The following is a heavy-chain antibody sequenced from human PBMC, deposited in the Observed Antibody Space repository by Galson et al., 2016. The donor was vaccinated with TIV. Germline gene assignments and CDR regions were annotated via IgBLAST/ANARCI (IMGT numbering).Heavy chain of an antibody. Sequence: SVKVSCKASGVTFSSYAPSWVRQAPGQGLEWMGGIIPMFGTTKYAQKFQGRVTITADGSTSTAYMELSSLRSEDTAVYFCASPPSNYYDGSGYFLDSFDIWGQGTVVTVSS. J-gene: IGHJ3*02. CDR3: ASPPSNYYDGSGYFLDSFDI. V-gene: IGHV1-69*13. CDR1: GVTFSSYA. D-gene: IGHD3-22*01. CDR2: IIPMFGTT.